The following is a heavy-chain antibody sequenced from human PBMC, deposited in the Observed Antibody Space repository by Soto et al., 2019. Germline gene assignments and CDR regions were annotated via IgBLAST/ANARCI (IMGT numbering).Heavy chain of an antibody. CDR1: GFTFSSYA. CDR3: AKDPPHYYDSSGYFDY. V-gene: IGHV3-23*01. CDR2: ISGSGGST. J-gene: IGHJ4*02. D-gene: IGHD3-22*01. Sequence: LRLSCAASGFTFSSYAMSWVRQAPGKGLEWVSAISGSGGSTYYADSVKGRFTISRDNSKNTLYLQMNSLRAEDTAVYYCAKDPPHYYDSSGYFDYWGQGTLVTVSS.